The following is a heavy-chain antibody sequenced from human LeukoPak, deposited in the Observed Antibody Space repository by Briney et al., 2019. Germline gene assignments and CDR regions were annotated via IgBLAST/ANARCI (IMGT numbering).Heavy chain of an antibody. D-gene: IGHD1-14*01. Sequence: GGSLRLSCSTSGFTFPDYAITWVRQAPGQGLEWVGLIRSKIYGGTAVYAASVQGRFTVSRDDSKSFAFLQMDSLTIEDTAMYHCCRGLTEPNAKYYCDLWGQGILVTVSS. CDR2: IRSKIYGGTA. V-gene: IGHV3-49*04. CDR1: GFTFPDYA. CDR3: CRGLTEPNAKYYCDL. J-gene: IGHJ5*02.